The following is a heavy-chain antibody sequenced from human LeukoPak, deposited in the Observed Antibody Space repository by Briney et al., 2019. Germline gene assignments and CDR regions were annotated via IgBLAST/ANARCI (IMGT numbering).Heavy chain of an antibody. D-gene: IGHD6-13*01. Sequence: GASVKVSCKASGYTFTGYYMHWVRQATGQGLEWMGWMNPNSGNTGYAQKFQGRVTMTRNTSISTAYMELSSLRSEDTAVYYCARAYSSSWFYWFDPWGQGTLVTVSS. CDR1: GYTFTGYY. V-gene: IGHV1-8*02. J-gene: IGHJ5*02. CDR2: MNPNSGNT. CDR3: ARAYSSSWFYWFDP.